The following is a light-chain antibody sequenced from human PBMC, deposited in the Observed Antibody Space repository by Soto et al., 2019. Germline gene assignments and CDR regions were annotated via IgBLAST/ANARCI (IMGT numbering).Light chain of an antibody. CDR3: SSYTSSSTVV. J-gene: IGLJ2*01. Sequence: QSALTQPASVSGSPGQSITISCTGTSSDVGGYNYVSWYQQHPGKAPKLMIYEVSNRPSGVSHRFSGSKSGNTASLTISGRQAEDEADYYCSSYTSSSTVVFGGGTKVTVL. CDR1: SSDVGGYNY. CDR2: EVS. V-gene: IGLV2-14*01.